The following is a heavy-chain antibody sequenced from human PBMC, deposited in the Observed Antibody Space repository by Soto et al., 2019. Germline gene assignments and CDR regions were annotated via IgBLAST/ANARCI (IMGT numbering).Heavy chain of an antibody. CDR3: ARDLRSVGPSGGGMDV. Sequence: SETLSLTFTVSCGSIISGDYYWILIRQPPGKGLELIVYIYYSGSTYYNPCLKSRVTISLDTSKNQFSLKLSSVTAADTAVYYCARDLRSVGPSGGGMDVWGQGTTVTVSS. V-gene: IGHV4-30-4*01. CDR1: CGSIISGDYY. D-gene: IGHD6-25*01. J-gene: IGHJ6*02. CDR2: IYYSGST.